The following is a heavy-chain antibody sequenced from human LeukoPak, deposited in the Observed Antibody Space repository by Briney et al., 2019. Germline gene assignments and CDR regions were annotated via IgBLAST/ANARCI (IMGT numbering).Heavy chain of an antibody. J-gene: IGHJ4*02. CDR3: ARVPYGTGSYCDY. CDR1: GFTFSSYG. V-gene: IGHV3-30*03. Sequence: PGRSLRLSCAASGFTFSSYGMHWVRQAPGTGLEWVAVISYDGSNKYYADSVKGRFTISRDNSKNTLYLQMNSLRAEDTAVYYCARVPYGTGSYCDYWGQGTLVTVSS. CDR2: ISYDGSNK. D-gene: IGHD3-10*01.